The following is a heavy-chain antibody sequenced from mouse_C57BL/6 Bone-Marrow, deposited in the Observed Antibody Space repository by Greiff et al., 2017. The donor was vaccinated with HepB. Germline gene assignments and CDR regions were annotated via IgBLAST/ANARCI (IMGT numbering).Heavy chain of an antibody. CDR1: GYTFTTYP. Sequence: VQRVESGAELVKPGASVKMSCKASGYTFTTYPIEWMKQNHGKSLEWIGNFHPYNDDTKYNEKFKGKATLTVEKSSSTVYLELSRLTSDDSAVYYCAAYYGSSYEGWFAYWGQGTLVTVSA. J-gene: IGHJ3*01. V-gene: IGHV1-47*01. D-gene: IGHD1-1*01. CDR2: FHPYNDDT. CDR3: AAYYGSSYEGWFAY.